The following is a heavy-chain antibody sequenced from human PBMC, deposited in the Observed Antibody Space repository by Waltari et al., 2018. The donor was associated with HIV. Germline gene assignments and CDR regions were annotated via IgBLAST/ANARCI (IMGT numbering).Heavy chain of an antibody. Sequence: QVQLQESGPGLVKPSETLSLTCTVSGGSVSSHYWSWIRQPPGKGLEWLGCLYSGGNTYCSPAPPGRVTISLDRARNQFSLNLRYVTTADTAVYYCARAYCTATSCALGTFDYWGRGTLVTVSS. J-gene: IGHJ4*02. CDR1: GGSVSSHY. CDR3: ARAYCTATSCALGTFDY. V-gene: IGHV4-59*02. CDR2: LYSGGNT. D-gene: IGHD2-8*02.